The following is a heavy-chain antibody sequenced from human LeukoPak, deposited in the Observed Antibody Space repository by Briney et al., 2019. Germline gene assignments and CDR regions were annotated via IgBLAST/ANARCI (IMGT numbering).Heavy chain of an antibody. CDR2: ISSSSSYI. Sequence: GGSLRLSCAASGFTFSSYSMNWVRQAPGKGLEWVSSISSSSSYIYYAGSVKGRFTISRDNAKNSLYLQMNSLRAEDTAIYYCARENMYDSSDYYGWSGYYDHWGQGTLVTVSS. D-gene: IGHD3-22*01. CDR3: ARENMYDSSDYYGWSGYYDH. V-gene: IGHV3-21*01. J-gene: IGHJ4*02. CDR1: GFTFSSYS.